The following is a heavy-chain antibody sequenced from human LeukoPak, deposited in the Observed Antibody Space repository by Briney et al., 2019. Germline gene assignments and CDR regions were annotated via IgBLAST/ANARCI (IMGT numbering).Heavy chain of an antibody. CDR3: AELGITMIGGV. Sequence: PGGSLRLSCAASGFTFSSYAMTWVRQAPGKGLEWVSVISNSGDNTYYADSVKGRFTTSRDNFKNTLYLQMNSLRAEDTAVYYCAELGITMIGGVWGKGTTVTISS. V-gene: IGHV3-23*01. D-gene: IGHD3-10*02. CDR2: ISNSGDNT. CDR1: GFTFSSYA. J-gene: IGHJ6*04.